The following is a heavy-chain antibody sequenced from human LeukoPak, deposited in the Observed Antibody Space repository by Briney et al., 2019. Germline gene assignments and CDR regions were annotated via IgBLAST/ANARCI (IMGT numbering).Heavy chain of an antibody. J-gene: IGHJ6*03. CDR1: GGSISNYY. CDR2: IYYSGST. V-gene: IGHV4-59*01. CDR3: ARIEGYYYYYMDV. Sequence: SETLSLTCTVSGGSISNYYWSWIRQPPGKGLEWIGYIYYSGSTNYNPSLKSRVTISVDTSKNQFSLKLSSVTAADTAVYYCARIEGYYYYYMDVWGKGTTVTISS.